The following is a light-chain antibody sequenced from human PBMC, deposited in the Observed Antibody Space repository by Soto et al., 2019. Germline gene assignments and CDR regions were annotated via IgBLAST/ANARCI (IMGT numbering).Light chain of an antibody. CDR2: GAS. J-gene: IGKJ1*01. CDR3: QQYDTSPLT. V-gene: IGKV3-20*01. CDR1: QNIRSSNY. Sequence: ELVLTQSPGSLSLSPGESATLSCRASQNIRSSNYLAWYQQKPGQAPRLLVYGASSRAAGIPDRFSGSGSGTDFTLTISRLEPEDFAIYYCQQYDTSPLTLGQGTKVDTK.